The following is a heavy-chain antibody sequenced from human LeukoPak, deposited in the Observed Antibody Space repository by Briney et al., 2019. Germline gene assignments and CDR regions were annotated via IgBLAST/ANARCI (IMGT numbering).Heavy chain of an antibody. CDR2: ISGSGGST. CDR3: AKGVAAAGIYYMDV. V-gene: IGHV3-23*01. D-gene: IGHD6-13*01. Sequence: QPGGSLRLSCAASGFTFSSYAMSWVRQAPGKGLEWVSAISGSGGSTYYADSVKGRFTISRDNSKNTLYLQMNSLRAEDTAVYYCAKGVAAAGIYYMDVWGKGTTVTVSS. J-gene: IGHJ6*03. CDR1: GFTFSSYA.